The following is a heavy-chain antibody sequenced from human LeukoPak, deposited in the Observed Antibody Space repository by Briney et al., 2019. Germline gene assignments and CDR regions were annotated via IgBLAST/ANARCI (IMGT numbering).Heavy chain of an antibody. J-gene: IGHJ4*02. CDR1: GFTFSNAW. CDR2: ISSTSSTI. Sequence: GGSLRLSCAASGFTFSNAWMNWVRQAPGKGLEWVSYISSTSSTIYYADSVRGRFTISRDNAQNSLYLQMNSLRDEDTAMYYCMRDVTGYPYWGQGTLVTVSS. D-gene: IGHD5-12*01. CDR3: MRDVTGYPY. V-gene: IGHV3-48*02.